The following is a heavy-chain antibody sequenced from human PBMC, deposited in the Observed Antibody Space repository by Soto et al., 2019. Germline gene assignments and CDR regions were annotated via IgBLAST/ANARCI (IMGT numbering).Heavy chain of an antibody. Sequence: GGSLRLSCAASGFTFSSYAMSWVRQAPGKGLEWVSAISGSGGSTYYADSVKGRFTISRDNSKNTLYLQMNSLRAEGTAVYYCAKDHSGYSYGYFDYWGQGTLVTVSS. J-gene: IGHJ4*02. CDR1: GFTFSSYA. CDR3: AKDHSGYSYGYFDY. V-gene: IGHV3-23*01. D-gene: IGHD5-18*01. CDR2: ISGSGGST.